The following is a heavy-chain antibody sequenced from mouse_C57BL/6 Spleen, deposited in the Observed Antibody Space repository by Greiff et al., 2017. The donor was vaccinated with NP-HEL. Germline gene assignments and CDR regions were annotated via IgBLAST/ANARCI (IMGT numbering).Heavy chain of an antibody. V-gene: IGHV1-55*01. CDR3: TRGYDYAGYYEFAY. D-gene: IGHD2-3*01. CDR1: GYTFTSYW. CDR2: IYPGSGST. J-gene: IGHJ3*01. Sequence: QVQLQQPGAELVKPGASVKMSCKASGYTFTSYWITWVKQRPGQGLEWIGDIYPGSGSTNYNEKFKSKATLTVDTSSSTAYMQLSSLTSEDSAYYCCTRGYDYAGYYEFAYWGQGTLVTVSA.